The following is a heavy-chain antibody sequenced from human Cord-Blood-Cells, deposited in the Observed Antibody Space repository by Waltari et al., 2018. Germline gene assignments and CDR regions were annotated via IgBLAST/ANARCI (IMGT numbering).Heavy chain of an antibody. Sequence: QLQLQESGPGLVKPSETLSLPCTVSGGPISSSSYYWGWIRQPQGKGLEWIGSIYYSGSTYYNPSLKSRVTISVDTSKNQFSLKLSSVTAADTAVYYCARHDYDWGYFDYWGQGTLVTVSS. D-gene: IGHD3-9*01. CDR1: GGPISSSSYY. J-gene: IGHJ4*02. V-gene: IGHV4-39*07. CDR2: IYYSGST. CDR3: ARHDYDWGYFDY.